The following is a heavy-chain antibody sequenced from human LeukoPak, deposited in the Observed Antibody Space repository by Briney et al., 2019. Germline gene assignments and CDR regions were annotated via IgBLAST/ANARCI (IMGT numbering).Heavy chain of an antibody. D-gene: IGHD3-22*01. CDR1: GITLSNYG. CDR3: AKRGVVIRVILVGFHKEAYYFDS. Sequence: GGSLGLSCAVSGITLSNYGMSWVRQGPGKGLEWVAGISDRGSTKYADSVKGRFTISRDNPKNTLYLQMDSVRAEDTAVYFCAKRGVVIRVILVGFHKEAYYFDSWGQGALVTVSS. V-gene: IGHV3-23*01. CDR2: ISDRGST. J-gene: IGHJ4*02.